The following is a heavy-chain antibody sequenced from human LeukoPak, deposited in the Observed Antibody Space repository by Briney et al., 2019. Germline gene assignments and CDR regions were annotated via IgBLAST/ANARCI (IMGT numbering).Heavy chain of an antibody. J-gene: IGHJ5*02. CDR3: ARDHCSSTSCYVNWFDP. Sequence: QSGGSLRLSCAASGFTFSSYWMHWVRQAPGKGLVWVSRINSDGSSTSYADSVKGRFTISRDNANNTLYLQMNSLRAEDTAVYYCARDHCSSTSCYVNWFDPWAREPWSPSPQ. CDR1: GFTFSSYW. D-gene: IGHD2-2*01. V-gene: IGHV3-74*01. CDR2: INSDGSST.